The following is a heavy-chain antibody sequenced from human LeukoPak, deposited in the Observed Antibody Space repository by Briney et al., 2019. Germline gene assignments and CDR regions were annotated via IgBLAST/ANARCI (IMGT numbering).Heavy chain of an antibody. Sequence: ASVKVSCKTSGHTFTVYYIHWVRQAPGQGLEWMGWISPHTGGANYAQRFQGRVTMTRDTSISTAYMELSRLRSDDTAVYYCATVGETYYFDSSGYQALHYWGQGTLVTVSS. CDR3: ATVGETYYFDSSGYQALHY. V-gene: IGHV1-2*02. J-gene: IGHJ4*02. D-gene: IGHD3-22*01. CDR1: GHTFTVYY. CDR2: ISPHTGGA.